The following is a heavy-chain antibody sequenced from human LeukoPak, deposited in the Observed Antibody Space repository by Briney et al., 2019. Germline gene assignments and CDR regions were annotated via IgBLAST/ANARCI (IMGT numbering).Heavy chain of an antibody. CDR1: GFTFSSFA. CDR3: AKDRTFSGSSDNNWFDP. CDR2: ISASGSST. Sequence: GSLRLSCTASGFTFSSFAMSWVRQAAGKRLEWVSTISASGSSTYYADSVKGRFTISRDNSKNTLSLQMNSLRVEDTAEYYCAKDRTFSGSSDNNWFDPWGQGTLVTVSS. V-gene: IGHV3-23*01. J-gene: IGHJ5*02. D-gene: IGHD1-26*01.